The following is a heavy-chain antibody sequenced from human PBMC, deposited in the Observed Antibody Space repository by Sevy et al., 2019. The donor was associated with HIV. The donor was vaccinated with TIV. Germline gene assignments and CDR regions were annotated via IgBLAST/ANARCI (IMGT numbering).Heavy chain of an antibody. J-gene: IGHJ4*02. CDR1: GFTFSSYG. Sequence: GGSLRLSCVASGFTFSSYGMYWVRQAPGKGLEWVAVIWFDGSKKSYTDSGKGRFTISRDNFNNMLYLQMNNLRVEDTAVYYCVRDAVGYFGGGWGPGTLVTVSS. D-gene: IGHD3-16*01. CDR2: IWFDGSKK. CDR3: VRDAVGYFGGG. V-gene: IGHV3-33*07.